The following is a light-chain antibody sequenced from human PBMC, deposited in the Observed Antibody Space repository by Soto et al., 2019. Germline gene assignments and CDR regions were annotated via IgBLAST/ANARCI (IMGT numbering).Light chain of an antibody. CDR1: QTIRSNY. V-gene: IGKV3-20*01. CDR2: GAS. CDR3: QLYGSSPWT. Sequence: ETVLTQSPGTLSLSPEERATLSCRASQTIRSNYLAWYRQTPGQAPRLLIYGASNRATGIADRFSGSGSGTDFTLIISRLEPEDFALYYCQLYGSSPWTFGQGTKVEIK. J-gene: IGKJ1*01.